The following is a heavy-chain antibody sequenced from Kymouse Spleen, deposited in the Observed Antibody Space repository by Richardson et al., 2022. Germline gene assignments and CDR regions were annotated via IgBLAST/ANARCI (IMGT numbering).Heavy chain of an antibody. V-gene: IGHV3-9*01. CDR3: AKDRHWGGIDY. Sequence: EVQLVESGGGLVQPGRSLRLSCAASGFTFDDYAMHWVRQAPGKGLEWVSGISWNSGSIGYADSVKGRFTISRDNAKNSLYLQMNSLRAEDTALYYCAKDRHWGGIDYWGQGTLVTVSS. CDR1: GFTFDDYA. CDR2: ISWNSGSI. D-gene: IGHD7-27*02. J-gene: IGHJ4*02.